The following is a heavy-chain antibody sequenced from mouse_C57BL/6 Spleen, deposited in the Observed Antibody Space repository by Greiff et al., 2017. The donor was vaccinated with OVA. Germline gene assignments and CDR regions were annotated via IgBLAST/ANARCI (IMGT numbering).Heavy chain of an antibody. CDR1: GYAFSSYW. D-gene: IGHD4-1*01. J-gene: IGHJ3*01. V-gene: IGHV1-80*01. CDR3: ARGGGLTGTLFAY. CDR2: IYPGDGDT. Sequence: VQLQQSGAELVKPGASVKISCKASGYAFSSYWMNWVKQRPGKGLEWIGQIYPGDGDTNYNGKFKGKATLTADKSSSTAYMQLSSLTSEDSAVYFCARGGGLTGTLFAYWGQGTLVTVSA.